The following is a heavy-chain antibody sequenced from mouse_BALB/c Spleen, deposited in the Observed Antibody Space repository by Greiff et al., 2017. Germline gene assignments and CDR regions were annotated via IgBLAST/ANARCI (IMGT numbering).Heavy chain of an antibody. CDR2: ISDGGSYT. Sequence: EVKLMESGGGLVKPGGSLKLSCAASGFTFSDYYMYWVRQTPEKRLEWVATISDGGSYTYYPDSVKGRFTISRDNAKNNLYLQMSSLKSEDTAMYYCARIDYDEGPLAYWGQGTLVTVSA. V-gene: IGHV5-4*02. CDR3: ARIDYDEGPLAY. J-gene: IGHJ3*01. CDR1: GFTFSDYY. D-gene: IGHD2-4*01.